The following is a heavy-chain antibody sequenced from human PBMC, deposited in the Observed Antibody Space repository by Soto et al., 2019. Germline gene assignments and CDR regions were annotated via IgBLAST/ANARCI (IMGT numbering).Heavy chain of an antibody. J-gene: IGHJ4*02. V-gene: IGHV3-23*01. CDR2: ISGSGGST. D-gene: IGHD6-13*01. CDR1: GLPVSTNY. Sequence: GGSLRLSCAASGLPVSTNYMSWVRQAPGKGLEWVSVISGSGGSTYYADSVKGRFTISRDNSKNTLYLQMNSLRAEDTAVYYCAKDSSSWSHEDYWGQGTLVTVSS. CDR3: AKDSSSWSHEDY.